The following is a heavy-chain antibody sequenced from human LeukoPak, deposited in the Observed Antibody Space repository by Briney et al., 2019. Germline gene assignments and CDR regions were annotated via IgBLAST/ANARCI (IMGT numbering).Heavy chain of an antibody. CDR1: KFAFSSYA. CDR3: AREGAAVDAFDI. CDR2: ISYDGSNK. Sequence: GGSLRLSCAASKFAFSSYAMSWVRQAPGKGLEWVAVISYDGSNKYYADSVKGRFTISRDNSKNTLYLQMNSLRAEDTAVYYCAREGAAVDAFDIWGQGTMVTVSS. J-gene: IGHJ3*02. V-gene: IGHV3-30*04. D-gene: IGHD6-13*01.